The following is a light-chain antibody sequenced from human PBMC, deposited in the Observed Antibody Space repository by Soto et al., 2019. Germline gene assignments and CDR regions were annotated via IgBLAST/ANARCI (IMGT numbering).Light chain of an antibody. Sequence: QCALTQPASVCGSPGQSITISCTRSSSDVGGYHYVSWYEQNPGEAPKLVISEVSNRPSGVSNRFSGSKSGNTASLTISGLQAEDEADYYCCSYTSSTTPLFGGGTKLTVL. V-gene: IGLV2-14*01. CDR1: SSDVGGYHY. J-gene: IGLJ2*01. CDR2: EVS. CDR3: CSYTSSTTPL.